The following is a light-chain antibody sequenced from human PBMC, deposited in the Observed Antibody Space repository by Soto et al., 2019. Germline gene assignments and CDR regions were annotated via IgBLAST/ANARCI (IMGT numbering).Light chain of an antibody. Sequence: QSVLTQSPSASASLGASVKLTCTLSSGHSNYAIAWHQQQSEKGPRYLMKLNSDGSHSKGDGIPDRFSGSSSGAERYITIASLQSEDEADYYCQTWGSGILVFGGGTKLTVL. CDR3: QTWGSGILV. CDR1: SGHSNYA. J-gene: IGLJ2*01. CDR2: LNSDGSH. V-gene: IGLV4-69*01.